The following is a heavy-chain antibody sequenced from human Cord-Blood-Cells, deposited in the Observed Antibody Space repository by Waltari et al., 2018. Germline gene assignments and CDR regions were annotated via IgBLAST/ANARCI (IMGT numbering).Heavy chain of an antibody. J-gene: IGHJ4*02. CDR3: ARAYQLLYYFDY. D-gene: IGHD2-2*01. CDR2: KWYDGMNK. Sequence: VKLVGSGGGVVQPGRDRSLSSSAPGLTLSRYGSHWDRQAPGKGVELLAVKWYDGMNKYYADSVKGRFTISRDNSKNTLYLQMNSLRAEDTAVYYCARAYQLLYYFDYWGQGTLVTVSS. CDR1: GLTLSRYG. V-gene: IGHV3-33*01.